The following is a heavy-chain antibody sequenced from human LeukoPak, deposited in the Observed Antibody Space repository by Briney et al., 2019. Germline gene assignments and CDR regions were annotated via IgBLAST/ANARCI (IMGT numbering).Heavy chain of an antibody. Sequence: ASVKVSCKASGYTLTELSMHWVRQAPGKGLEWMGGFDPEDGETIYAQKFQGRVTMTEDTSTDTAYMELRSLRSDDTAVYYCARGGTSGWRTPNDDYWGQGTLVTVSS. J-gene: IGHJ4*02. D-gene: IGHD6-19*01. CDR1: GYTLTELS. CDR3: ARGGTSGWRTPNDDY. CDR2: FDPEDGET. V-gene: IGHV1-24*01.